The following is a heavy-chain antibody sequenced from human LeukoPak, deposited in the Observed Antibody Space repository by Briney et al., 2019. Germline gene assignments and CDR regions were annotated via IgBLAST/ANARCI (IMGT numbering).Heavy chain of an antibody. Sequence: ASVKVSCKASGYTFTSYGISWVRQAPGQGLEWMGWISAYNGNTNHAQELQGRVTMTTDTSTSTAYMELRSLRSDDTAVYYCARDARIAVAGTLPFDYWGQGTLVTVSP. CDR2: ISAYNGNT. V-gene: IGHV1-18*01. CDR3: ARDARIAVAGTLPFDY. D-gene: IGHD6-19*01. CDR1: GYTFTSYG. J-gene: IGHJ4*02.